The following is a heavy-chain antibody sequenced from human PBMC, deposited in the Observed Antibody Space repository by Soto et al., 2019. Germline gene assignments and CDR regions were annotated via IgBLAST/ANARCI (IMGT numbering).Heavy chain of an antibody. J-gene: IGHJ5*02. V-gene: IGHV1-8*01. CDR1: GYTFTSYD. CDR3: ARGIKYGAYSRWFDP. D-gene: IGHD4-17*01. CDR2: MNPNSGNT. Sequence: QVQVVQSGAEVKKPGASVKVSCKASGYTFTSYDINWVRQATGQGLEYLGWMNPNSGNTGYVQKFQGRVTMTRDTSISTAYMELSSLRSEDSAVYFCARGIKYGAYSRWFDPWGQGTLVTVSS.